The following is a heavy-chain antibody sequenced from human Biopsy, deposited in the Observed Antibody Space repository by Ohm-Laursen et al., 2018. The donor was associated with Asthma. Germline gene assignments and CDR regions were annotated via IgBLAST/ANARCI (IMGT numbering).Heavy chain of an antibody. J-gene: IGHJ4*02. D-gene: IGHD2-2*01. V-gene: IGHV1-69*13. CDR2: INSVFGTT. CDR3: ARKAGSCISRTCYSLDF. CDR1: GGTFNTYV. Sequence: GASVKVSCKTLGGTFNTYVIGWVRQAPGQGLDWMGGINSVFGTTTYPQKFQARVTITADDSTSTVYMELSSLRSEDTAVYYCARKAGSCISRTCYSLDFWGQGTLVTVSS.